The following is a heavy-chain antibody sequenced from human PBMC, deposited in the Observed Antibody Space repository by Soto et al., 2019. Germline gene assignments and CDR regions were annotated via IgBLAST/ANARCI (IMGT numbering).Heavy chain of an antibody. D-gene: IGHD4-17*01. CDR1: GYTFTGYY. J-gene: IGHJ6*02. Sequence: ASVKVSCKASGYTFTGYYMHWVRQAPGQGLEWMGWINPNSGGTNYAQKFQGWVTMTRDTSISTAYMELSRLRSDDTAVYYCAKGPYGDPAYGMDVWGQGTTVTVSS. V-gene: IGHV1-2*04. CDR2: INPNSGGT. CDR3: AKGPYGDPAYGMDV.